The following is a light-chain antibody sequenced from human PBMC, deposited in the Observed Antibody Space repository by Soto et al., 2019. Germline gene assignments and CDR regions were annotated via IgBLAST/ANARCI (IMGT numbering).Light chain of an antibody. Sequence: QSVLTQPPSASGTPGQTVTISCSGSSSNIGTYYVYWYQQLPGTAPNLLIYRNDQRPSGVPDRFSGSKSGTSASLAISGLRSEDEADYYCDAWGDSRSGSSWMFGGGTKLTVL. CDR2: RND. J-gene: IGLJ3*02. CDR1: SSNIGTYY. CDR3: DAWGDSRSGSSWM. V-gene: IGLV1-47*01.